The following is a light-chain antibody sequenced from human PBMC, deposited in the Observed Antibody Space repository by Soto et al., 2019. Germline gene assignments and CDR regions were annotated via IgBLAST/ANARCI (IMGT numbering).Light chain of an antibody. CDR1: SGDVGAYNY. CDR3: QAYDNSLGVFVL. Sequence: QSALTQPPSASGSPGQSVTISCTGTSGDVGAYNYVSWYQQHPGKAPKLMIYEVNKRPSGVPDRFSGSKSGSSASLTVSGLQAEDEADYYCQAYDNSLGVFVLFGGGTKLTVL. CDR2: EVN. J-gene: IGLJ3*02. V-gene: IGLV2-8*01.